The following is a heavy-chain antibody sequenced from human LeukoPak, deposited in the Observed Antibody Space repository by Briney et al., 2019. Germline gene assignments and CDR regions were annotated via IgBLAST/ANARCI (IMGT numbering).Heavy chain of an antibody. CDR2: IKQDGSEK. D-gene: IGHD5-24*01. V-gene: IGHV3-7*01. J-gene: IGHJ6*02. CDR3: ARVRGWLHYYYYYGMDV. CDR1: GFTLSSYW. Sequence: GGSLRLSCAASGFTLSSYWMSWVRQAPGEGLEWVANIKQDGSEKYYVDSVKGRFTVSGDNAKNSLYLQMNSLRAEDTAVYYCARVRGWLHYYYYYGMDVWGQGTTVTVSS.